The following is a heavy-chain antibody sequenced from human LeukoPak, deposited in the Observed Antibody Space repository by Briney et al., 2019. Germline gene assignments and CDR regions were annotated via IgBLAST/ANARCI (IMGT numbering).Heavy chain of an antibody. D-gene: IGHD3-10*01. Sequence: GGSLRLSCAASGFTFSSYWMHWVRQAPGKGLVWVSRIDTDGGTSYADSVKGRFTISRDNAKNTLYLQMNSLRAEDTAVYYCVRDGPMIRGVPYMDVWRKRTTVTVSS. CDR2: IDTDGGT. CDR1: GFTFSSYW. J-gene: IGHJ6*03. V-gene: IGHV3-74*01. CDR3: VRDGPMIRGVPYMDV.